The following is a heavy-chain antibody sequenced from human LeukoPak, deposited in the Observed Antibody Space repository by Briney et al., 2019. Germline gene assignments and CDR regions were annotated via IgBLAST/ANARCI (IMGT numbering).Heavy chain of an antibody. Sequence: ASVKVSCKASGYTFTSYDINWVRQATGQGLEWMGWMNPNSGNTGYAQKFQGRVTMTRNTSISTAYMELSSLRSEDTAVYYCARRSVLAAAGGYYYYGMDVWGQGTTVTASS. CDR1: GYTFTSYD. V-gene: IGHV1-8*01. D-gene: IGHD6-13*01. CDR3: ARRSVLAAAGGYYYYGMDV. CDR2: MNPNSGNT. J-gene: IGHJ6*02.